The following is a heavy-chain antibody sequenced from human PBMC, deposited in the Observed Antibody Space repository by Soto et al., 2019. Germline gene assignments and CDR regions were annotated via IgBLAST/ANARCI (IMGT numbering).Heavy chain of an antibody. CDR3: ARLGSRYFDSLFNKDY. J-gene: IGHJ4*02. CDR2: INHSGST. Sequence: QVQLQQWGAGLLKPSETLSLTCAVYGGSFSGYYWSWIRQPPGKGLEWIGEINHSGSTNYNPSLKSRVTISVDPSKNQFSLKLSSVTAADTAVYYCARLGSRYFDSLFNKDYWGQGTLVTVSS. CDR1: GGSFSGYY. D-gene: IGHD3-9*01. V-gene: IGHV4-34*01.